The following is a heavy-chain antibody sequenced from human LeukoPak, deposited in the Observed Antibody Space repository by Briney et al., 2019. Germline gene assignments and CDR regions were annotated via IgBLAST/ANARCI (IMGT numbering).Heavy chain of an antibody. CDR1: GGSFSGYY. CDR3: ASFGGSGSYLGHYFDY. Sequence: PSETLSLTCAVYGGSFSGYYWSWIRQPPGKGLEWIGEINHSGSTNYNPSLKSRVTISVDTSKNQFSLKLSSVTAADTAVYYCASFGGSGSYLGHYFDYWGQGTLVTVSS. D-gene: IGHD1-26*01. J-gene: IGHJ4*02. CDR2: INHSGST. V-gene: IGHV4-34*01.